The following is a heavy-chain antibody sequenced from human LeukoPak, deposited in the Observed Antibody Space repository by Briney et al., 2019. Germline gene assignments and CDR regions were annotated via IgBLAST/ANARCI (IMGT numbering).Heavy chain of an antibody. D-gene: IGHD2-2*03. Sequence: PETLSLTCAVYGGSFSGYYWSWIRQPPGKGLEWIGEINHSGSTNYNPSLKSRVTISVDTSKNQFSLKLSSVTAADTAVYYCARVWRGYCSSTSCSSPFVAFGLWGRGTLVTVSS. CDR1: GGSFSGYY. J-gene: IGHJ2*01. V-gene: IGHV4-34*01. CDR2: INHSGST. CDR3: ARVWRGYCSSTSCSSPFVAFGL.